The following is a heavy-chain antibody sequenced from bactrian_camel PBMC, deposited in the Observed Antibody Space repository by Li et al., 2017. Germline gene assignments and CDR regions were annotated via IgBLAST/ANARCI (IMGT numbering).Heavy chain of an antibody. CDR1: EHTFSSGC. Sequence: QVQLVESGGGSVQAGGSLRLSCAASEHTFSSGCMGWFRQAPGNERERVATIHLANGIPYYYGSVEGRFTISQDNAKNTVYLQMNSLKPDDTAVYSCARVRGVVAVGFVDYWGQGTQVTVS. J-gene: IGHJ4*01. V-gene: IGHV3S25*01. CDR3: ARVRGVVAVGFVDY. CDR2: IHLANGIP. D-gene: IGHD6*01.